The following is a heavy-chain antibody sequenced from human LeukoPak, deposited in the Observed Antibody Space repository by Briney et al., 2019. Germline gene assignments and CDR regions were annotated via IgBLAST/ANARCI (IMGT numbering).Heavy chain of an antibody. V-gene: IGHV3-30*02. J-gene: IGHJ4*02. CDR1: GFTFSSYG. D-gene: IGHD5-18*01. CDR2: IRYDGSNK. CDR3: AGYGYGGGTGYYFDY. Sequence: AGGSLRLSCAASGFTFSSYGMHWVRRAPGKGLEWVAFIRYDGSNKYYADSVKGRFTISRDNSKNTLYLQMNSLRAEDTAVYYCAGYGYGGGTGYYFDYWGQGTLVTVSS.